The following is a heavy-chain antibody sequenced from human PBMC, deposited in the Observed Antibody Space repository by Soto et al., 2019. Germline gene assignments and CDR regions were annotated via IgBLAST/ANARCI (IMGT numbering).Heavy chain of an antibody. J-gene: IGHJ5*02. CDR1: GGSISSGGYY. D-gene: IGHD4-17*01. V-gene: IGHV4-31*03. Sequence: SETLSLTCTVSGGSISSGGYYWSWIRQHPGKGLEWIGYIYYSGSTYYNPSLKSRVTISVDTSKNQFSLKLSSVTAADTAVYYCARNLDYGDYDPSNWFDPWGQGTLVTVSS. CDR3: ARNLDYGDYDPSNWFDP. CDR2: IYYSGST.